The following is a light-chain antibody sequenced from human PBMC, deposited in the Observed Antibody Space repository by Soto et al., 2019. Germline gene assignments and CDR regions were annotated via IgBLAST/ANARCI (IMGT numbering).Light chain of an antibody. V-gene: IGKV1-8*01. J-gene: IGKJ4*01. CDR1: QGISSY. CDR3: QQYYSYPRT. Sequence: AIRMTQSPSSFSASTGDRVTITCRASQGISSYLAWYQQKPGKAPKLLLYAASTLQSGVPSRFSGSGSGTDFTLTISCLQSEDFATYYCQQYYSYPRTFGGGTQVEIK. CDR2: AAS.